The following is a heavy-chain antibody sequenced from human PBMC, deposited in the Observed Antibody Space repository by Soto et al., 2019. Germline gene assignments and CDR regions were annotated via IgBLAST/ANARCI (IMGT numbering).Heavy chain of an antibody. V-gene: IGHV4-30-4*01. Sequence: PLSLTCAVSGASVTSDDYYWSWIRQPPGKGLEWIGYIYHSGSTYYNPSLKSRVSISIDTSQNQFSLKLTSLTAADTAVYYCARDPIFYYASSGYGGSYFDYWGQGSRVTVSS. J-gene: IGHJ4*02. D-gene: IGHD3-22*01. CDR2: IYHSGST. CDR1: GASVTSDDYY. CDR3: ARDPIFYYASSGYGGSYFDY.